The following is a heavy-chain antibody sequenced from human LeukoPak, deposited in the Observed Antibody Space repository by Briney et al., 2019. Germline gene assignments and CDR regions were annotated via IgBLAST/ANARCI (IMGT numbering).Heavy chain of an antibody. D-gene: IGHD4-17*01. V-gene: IGHV5-51*01. J-gene: IGHJ4*02. Sequence: GESLKISCKGSGYSFTSYWIGWVRQMPGKGLEWMGIIYPGDSDTRYSPSFQGQVTISADKSISTAYLQWSSLKASDTAMYYCARPLVGDDYGDHYFDYWGQGTLVTVSS. CDR3: ARPLVGDDYGDHYFDY. CDR1: GYSFTSYW. CDR2: IYPGDSDT.